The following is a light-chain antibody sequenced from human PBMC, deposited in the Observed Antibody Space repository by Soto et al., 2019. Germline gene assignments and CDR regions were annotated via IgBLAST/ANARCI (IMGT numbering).Light chain of an antibody. CDR3: AAWDDGLNAYV. CDR1: SSNIGNNA. Sequence: QSVLTQPPSVSEAPRQRVTISCSVSSSNIGNNAVIWYQQLPGKAPKLLIYYDDLLPSGVSDRFSGSKSGTSASLAISGLQSEDEADYYCAAWDDGLNAYVFGTGTKVTVL. J-gene: IGLJ1*01. CDR2: YDD. V-gene: IGLV1-36*01.